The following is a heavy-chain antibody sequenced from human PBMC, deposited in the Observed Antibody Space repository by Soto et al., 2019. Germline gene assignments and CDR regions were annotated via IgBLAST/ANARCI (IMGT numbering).Heavy chain of an antibody. CDR1: GFTFSSYS. Sequence: EVQLVESGGGLVKPGGSLRLSCAASGFTFSSYSMNWVRQAPGKGLEWVSSISSSSSYIYYADSVKGRFTISRDNAKNSLYLQMNSLRAEDTAVYYCAREGGYSYGSWYWGQGTLVTVSS. CDR2: ISSSSSYI. D-gene: IGHD5-18*01. V-gene: IGHV3-21*01. CDR3: AREGGYSYGSWY. J-gene: IGHJ1*01.